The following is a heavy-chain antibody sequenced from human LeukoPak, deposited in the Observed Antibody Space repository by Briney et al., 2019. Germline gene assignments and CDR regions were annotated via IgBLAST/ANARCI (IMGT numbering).Heavy chain of an antibody. J-gene: IGHJ3*02. D-gene: IGHD1-26*01. V-gene: IGHV4-59*01. CDR1: GGSISSYY. CDR3: AREGGIVGATEAFDI. Sequence: SETLSLTCTVSGGSISSYYWSWIRQPPGKGLEWIGYIYYSGSTNYNPSLKSRVTISVDTSKNQFSLKLSSVTAADTAVYYCAREGGIVGATEAFDIWGQGTMVTVSS. CDR2: IYYSGST.